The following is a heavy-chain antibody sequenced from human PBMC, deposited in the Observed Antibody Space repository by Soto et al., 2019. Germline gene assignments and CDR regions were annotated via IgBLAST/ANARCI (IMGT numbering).Heavy chain of an antibody. CDR2: IFQSGST. CDR3: ARGRGRYSSGWSWLDP. D-gene: IGHD6-19*01. CDR1: GGTIRSPDW. J-gene: IGHJ5*02. Sequence: SETLSLTCGVSGGTIRSPDWWTWVRQPPGKGLEWIGEIFQSGSTNYTPSLESRVTISVDKSKNQFSLTLTSVTAADTAVYFCARGRGRYSSGWSWLDPWGQGILVTVSS. V-gene: IGHV4-4*02.